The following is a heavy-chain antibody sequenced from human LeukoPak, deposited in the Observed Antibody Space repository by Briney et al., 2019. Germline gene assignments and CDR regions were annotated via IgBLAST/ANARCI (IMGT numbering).Heavy chain of an antibody. D-gene: IGHD1/OR15-1a*01. J-gene: IGHJ4*02. V-gene: IGHV4-34*01. Sequence: SETLSLTCAVYGGSFSGYYWSWIRQPPGKGLEWIGEINHSGSTNYHPSLKSRVTISVDTSKNQFSLKLSSVTAADTAVYYCARARNWNKYYFDYWGQGTLVTVSS. CDR1: GGSFSGYY. CDR2: INHSGST. CDR3: ARARNWNKYYFDY.